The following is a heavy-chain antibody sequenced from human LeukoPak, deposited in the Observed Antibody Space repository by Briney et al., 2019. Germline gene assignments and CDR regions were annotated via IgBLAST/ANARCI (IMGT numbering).Heavy chain of an antibody. CDR2: ISSSGSTI. J-gene: IGHJ6*02. CDR3: ATQGTGTTPDRPFYYYYGMDV. V-gene: IGHV3-11*01. D-gene: IGHD1-1*01. Sequence: KPGGSLRLSCAASGFTFSDYYMSWIRQAPGKGLEWVSYISSSGSTIYYADSVKGRFTISRDNAKNSLCLQMNSLRAEDTAVYFCATQGTGTTPDRPFYYYYGMDVWGQGTTVTVSS. CDR1: GFTFSDYY.